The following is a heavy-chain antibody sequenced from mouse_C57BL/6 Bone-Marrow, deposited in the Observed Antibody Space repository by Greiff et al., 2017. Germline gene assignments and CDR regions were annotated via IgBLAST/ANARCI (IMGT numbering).Heavy chain of an antibody. CDR3: ARLEFDGSSGDWYFDV. J-gene: IGHJ1*03. D-gene: IGHD1-1*01. V-gene: IGHV1-85*01. Sequence: QVQLQQSGPELVKPGASVKLSCKASGYTFTSYDINWVKQRPGQGLEWIGWIYPRDGSTKYTEKFKSKATLTVDTSSRTAYMELHSLTSEDSAVYFCARLEFDGSSGDWYFDVWGTGTTVTVSS. CDR1: GYTFTSYD. CDR2: IYPRDGST.